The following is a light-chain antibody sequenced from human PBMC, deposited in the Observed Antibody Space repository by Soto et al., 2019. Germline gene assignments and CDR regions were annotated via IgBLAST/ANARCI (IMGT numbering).Light chain of an antibody. CDR2: EVS. Sequence: QSALTQPASVSGSPGQSITVSCTGTSSDVGAYNYVSWYQQHPGKAPKLIIYEVSYRPSGVSGRFSASKSGNTASLTISGLQAADEADYYCSSYTTTTTPFLFGGGTKLTVL. CDR3: SSYTTTTTPFL. CDR1: SSDVGAYNY. J-gene: IGLJ3*02. V-gene: IGLV2-14*01.